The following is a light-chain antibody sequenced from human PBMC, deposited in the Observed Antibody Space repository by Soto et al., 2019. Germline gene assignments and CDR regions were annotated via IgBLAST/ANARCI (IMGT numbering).Light chain of an antibody. V-gene: IGKV1-5*01. J-gene: IGKJ4*01. CDR1: QTISSW. Sequence: IQMTQSPSTLSGSVGDRVTITCRASQTISSWLAWYQQKPGKAPKLLIYGASNLENGVPSRFSGRGFGTDFTLTIASLQPEDFATYYCQQSYSSFALTFGGGTQVDIK. CDR3: QQSYSSFALT. CDR2: GAS.